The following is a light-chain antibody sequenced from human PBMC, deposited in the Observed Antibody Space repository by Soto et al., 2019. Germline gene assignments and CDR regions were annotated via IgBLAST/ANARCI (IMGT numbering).Light chain of an antibody. J-gene: IGKJ1*01. CDR3: QQYYSTPWT. CDR1: QTVLNSSNNKNY. CDR2: WAS. V-gene: IGKV4-1*01. Sequence: DIVMTQSPDSLAVSLGERATINCKSSQTVLNSSNNKNYLVWYQQKPGQPPKLLIYWASTRESGVPDRISGSGSGTDFTLTISSLQAEDVAVYYCQQYYSTPWTFGQGTKVDIK.